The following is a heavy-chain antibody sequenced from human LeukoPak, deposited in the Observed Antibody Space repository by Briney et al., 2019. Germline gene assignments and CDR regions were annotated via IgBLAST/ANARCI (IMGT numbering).Heavy chain of an antibody. Sequence: GRSLRLSCAASGFTFDDYAMHWVRHAPGKGLEWGSGISWNSGSIGYADSVKGRFTISRDNAKNSLYLQMNSLRAEDTALYYCAKDITRYYDSSGYYGAFDIWGQGTMVTVSS. CDR3: AKDITRYYDSSGYYGAFDI. J-gene: IGHJ3*02. V-gene: IGHV3-9*01. CDR2: ISWNSGSI. D-gene: IGHD3-22*01. CDR1: GFTFDDYA.